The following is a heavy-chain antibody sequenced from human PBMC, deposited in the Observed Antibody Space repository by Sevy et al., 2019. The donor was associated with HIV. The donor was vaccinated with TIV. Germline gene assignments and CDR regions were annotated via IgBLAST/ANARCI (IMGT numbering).Heavy chain of an antibody. V-gene: IGHV1-18*01. CDR3: ARDNGGNSAEYFQH. CDR2: ISAYNGNT. D-gene: IGHD2-21*02. Sequence: ASVKVSCKASGYTFTSYGISWVRQAPGQGLEWMGWISAYNGNTNYAQKLQGRVTMTTDTSTSTAYMELRSLRSDDTAVYYCARDNGGNSAEYFQHWGQGTLVTVSS. CDR1: GYTFTSYG. J-gene: IGHJ1*01.